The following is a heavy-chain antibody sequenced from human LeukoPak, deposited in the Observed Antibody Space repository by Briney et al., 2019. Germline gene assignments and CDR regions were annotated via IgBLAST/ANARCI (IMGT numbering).Heavy chain of an antibody. CDR2: ISGSGGST. V-gene: IGHV3-23*01. CDR1: GFTFSSYG. Sequence: GGTLRLSCAASGFTFSSYGMSWVRQAPGKGLEWVSAISGSGGSTYYADFVKGRFTISRDNSKNTLYLQMNSLRAEDTAVYYCARGMVRGAHSFDYWGQGTLVTVSS. CDR3: ARGMVRGAHSFDY. D-gene: IGHD3-10*01. J-gene: IGHJ4*02.